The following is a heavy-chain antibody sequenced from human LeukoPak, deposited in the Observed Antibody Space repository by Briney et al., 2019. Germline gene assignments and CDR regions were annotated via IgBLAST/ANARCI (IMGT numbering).Heavy chain of an antibody. D-gene: IGHD3-10*01. CDR3: ARDNYGSGSPYGMDV. Sequence: PSETLSLTCTVSGGSINNGDYYWSWIRQPPGKGLEWIGYIYYSGSTYYNPSLKSRVTISVDTSKNQFSLKLSSVTVADTAVYYCARDNYGSGSPYGMDVWGKGTTVTVSS. CDR2: IYYSGST. J-gene: IGHJ6*04. V-gene: IGHV4-30-4*01. CDR1: GGSINNGDYY.